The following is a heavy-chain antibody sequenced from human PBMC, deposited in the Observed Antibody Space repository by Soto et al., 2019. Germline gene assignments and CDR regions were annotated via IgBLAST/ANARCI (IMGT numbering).Heavy chain of an antibody. CDR1: GFTFSSYS. Sequence: VQLVESGGGLVQPGGSLRLSCAASGFTFSSYSMNWVRQAPGKGLEWVSYISSTGSTIYYADSVKGRFTISRDNAKNSMYLQMNSLRDEDTAVYFCAREGIAAAGRYYYGMDVWGQGTTVTVSS. D-gene: IGHD6-13*01. CDR3: AREGIAAAGRYYYGMDV. J-gene: IGHJ6*02. CDR2: ISSTGSTI. V-gene: IGHV3-48*02.